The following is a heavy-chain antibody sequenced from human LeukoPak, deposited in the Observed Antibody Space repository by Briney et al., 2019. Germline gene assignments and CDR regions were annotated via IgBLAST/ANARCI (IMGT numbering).Heavy chain of an antibody. Sequence: GSLTLSCAASGFTFSNYDMNWVRQAPGKGLEWIGSMSYSGSTYSNPSLKSRVTISVDTSKNQFSLKLSSVTAADTAVYYCARHAGGWAKFFDYWGQGTLVTVSS. CDR3: ARHAGGWAKFFDY. V-gene: IGHV4-39*01. CDR2: MSYSGST. D-gene: IGHD6-19*01. CDR1: GFTFSNYD. J-gene: IGHJ4*02.